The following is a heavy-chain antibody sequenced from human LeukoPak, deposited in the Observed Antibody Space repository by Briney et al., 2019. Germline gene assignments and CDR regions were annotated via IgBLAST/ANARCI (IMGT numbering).Heavy chain of an antibody. D-gene: IGHD6-6*01. CDR1: GGSFSGYY. CDR3: ARGVAARRPGTKRNYYMDV. J-gene: IGHJ6*03. Sequence: PSETLSLTCAVDGGSFSGYYWSWIRQPPGKGLEWIGEINTSGSTNYNPSLKSRVTISVDTSKNQFSLKLSSVTAADTAVYYCARGVAARRPGTKRNYYMDVWGKGTTVTVSS. CDR2: INTSGST. V-gene: IGHV4-34*01.